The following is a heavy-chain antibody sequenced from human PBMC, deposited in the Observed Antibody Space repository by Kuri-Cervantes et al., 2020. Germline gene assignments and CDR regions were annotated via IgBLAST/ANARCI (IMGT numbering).Heavy chain of an antibody. CDR2: ISWNSGSI. CDR3: AKDIGDYGDGKVDY. D-gene: IGHD4-17*01. Sequence: GGSLRLSCAASGFTFDDYAMHWVRQAPGKGLEWVSGISWNSGSIGYADSVKGRFTISRDNAKNSLYLQMNSLRAEDTALYDCAKDIGDYGDGKVDYWGQGTLVTVSS. V-gene: IGHV3-9*01. J-gene: IGHJ4*02. CDR1: GFTFDDYA.